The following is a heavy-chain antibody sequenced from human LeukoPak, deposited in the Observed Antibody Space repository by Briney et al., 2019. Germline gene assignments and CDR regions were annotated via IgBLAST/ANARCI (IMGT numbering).Heavy chain of an antibody. V-gene: IGHV4-34*01. CDR1: GGSFSGYY. CDR2: INHSGST. J-gene: IGHJ4*02. Sequence: SETLSLTCAVYGGSFSGYYWSWIRQPPGKGLEWIGEINHSGSTNYNPSLKSRVTISVDTSKNQFSLKLSSETAADTAVYYCARGPFSRHYDSSGYPDYWGQGTLVTVSS. CDR3: ARGPFSRHYDSSGYPDY. D-gene: IGHD3-22*01.